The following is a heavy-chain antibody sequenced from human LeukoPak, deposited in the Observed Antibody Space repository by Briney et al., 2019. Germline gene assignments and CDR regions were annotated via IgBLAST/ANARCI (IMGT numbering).Heavy chain of an antibody. CDR1: GFTFRNYW. CDR2: IKQDGSEK. Sequence: PGGSLRLLCAPSGFTFRNYWMNWVRQAPGKGLEWVANIKQDGSEKHYVDSVKGRFTISRDNAKNSLYLQVNSLRVDDTAVYYCARDRGGAESHRFDAFDLWGQGTIVTVSS. D-gene: IGHD2-15*01. CDR3: ARDRGGAESHRFDAFDL. J-gene: IGHJ3*01. V-gene: IGHV3-7*01.